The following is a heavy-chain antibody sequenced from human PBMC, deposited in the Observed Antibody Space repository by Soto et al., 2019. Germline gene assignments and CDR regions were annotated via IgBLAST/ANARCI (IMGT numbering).Heavy chain of an antibody. J-gene: IGHJ4*02. CDR3: ASPDSSGYYIY. Sequence: PXESLKISCEGSGYTFTSYWIAWVRQIPGKGLEWMAIINPGDSDTRYSPSFQGQVTISVDKSIRTAYLQWSSLKASDTAMYYCASPDSSGYYIYWGQGTLVTVSS. CDR1: GYTFTSYW. V-gene: IGHV5-51*01. D-gene: IGHD3-22*01. CDR2: INPGDSDT.